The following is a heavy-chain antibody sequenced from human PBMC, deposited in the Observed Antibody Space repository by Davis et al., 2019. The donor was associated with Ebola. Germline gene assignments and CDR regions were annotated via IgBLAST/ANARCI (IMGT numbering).Heavy chain of an antibody. CDR1: GFTFSSFT. CDR2: IYSGGST. D-gene: IGHD6-13*01. V-gene: IGHV3-66*02. J-gene: IGHJ3*01. Sequence: PGGSLRLSCVPSGFTFSSFTMAWVRQSPGKGLEWVSVIYSGGSTYYADSVKGRFIISRDNSKNTVYMQMNSLRTEDAAVYYCAKGMIEQQVFRAFDVWGQGTMVTVSS. CDR3: AKGMIEQQVFRAFDV.